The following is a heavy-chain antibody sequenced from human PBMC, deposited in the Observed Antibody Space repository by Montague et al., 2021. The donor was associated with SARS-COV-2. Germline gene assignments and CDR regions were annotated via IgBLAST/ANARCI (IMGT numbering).Heavy chain of an antibody. Sequence: PALVKPTQTLTLTCTFSGFSLSTSGMCVSWIRQPPGKALEWLARIDWDDDKYYSTSLKTRLTISKDTSKHQVVLTMTNMDPVDTATYYCARRTYDILTGYDYSMDVWGQGTTVTVSS. V-gene: IGHV2-70*11. J-gene: IGHJ6*02. D-gene: IGHD3-9*01. CDR2: IDWDDDK. CDR1: GFSLSTSGMC. CDR3: ARRTYDILTGYDYSMDV.